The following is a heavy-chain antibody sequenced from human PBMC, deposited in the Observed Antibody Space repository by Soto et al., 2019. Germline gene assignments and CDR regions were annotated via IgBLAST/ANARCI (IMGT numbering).Heavy chain of an antibody. V-gene: IGHV3-9*01. CDR3: ARLSDSYFDY. CDR1: GFTFDDYA. Sequence: EVQLVESGGGLVQPGRSLRLSCAASGFTFDDYAMHWVRQAPGKGLELVSGISWNSGSIGYADSVNGRFTISRDNAKNSLYLQMNSRRAEDPALYYCARLSDSYFDYWGQGTLVTVSS. CDR2: ISWNSGSI. J-gene: IGHJ4*02.